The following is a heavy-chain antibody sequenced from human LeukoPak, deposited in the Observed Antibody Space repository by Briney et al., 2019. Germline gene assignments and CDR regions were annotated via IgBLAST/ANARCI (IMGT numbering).Heavy chain of an antibody. CDR3: ARVSRFYDSDY. CDR2: ISWNSGSI. D-gene: IGHD3-16*01. V-gene: IGHV3-9*01. J-gene: IGHJ4*02. Sequence: GRSLRLSCAASGFTFDDYAMHWVRQAPGKGLEWVSGISWNSGSIGYADSVKGRFTISRDNAKNSLYLKMNSLRAEDTAVYYCARVSRFYDSDYWGQGTLVTVSS. CDR1: GFTFDDYA.